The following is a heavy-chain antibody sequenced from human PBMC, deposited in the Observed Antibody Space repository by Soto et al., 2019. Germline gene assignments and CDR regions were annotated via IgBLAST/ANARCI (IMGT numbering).Heavy chain of an antibody. Sequence: GPSVKVSCKASGGTFSSYAISWVRQAPGQGLEWMGGIIPIFGTANYAQKFQGRVTITADESTSTAYMELSSLRSEDTAVYYCASSRITGTRSPFDYWGQGTLVTVSS. J-gene: IGHJ4*02. V-gene: IGHV1-69*13. CDR2: IIPIFGTA. CDR1: GGTFSSYA. CDR3: ASSRITGTRSPFDY. D-gene: IGHD1-7*01.